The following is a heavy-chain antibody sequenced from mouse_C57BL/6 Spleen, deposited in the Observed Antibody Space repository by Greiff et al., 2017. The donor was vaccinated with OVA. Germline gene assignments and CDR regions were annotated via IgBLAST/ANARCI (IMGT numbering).Heavy chain of an antibody. D-gene: IGHD2-13*01. CDR1: GFTFTDYG. CDR2: ISRGSSTI. Sequence: DVQLVESGGGLVKPGASLKLSCAASGFTFTDYGMHWVRQAPEQGLEWVAYISRGSSTIYYADTVKGRFTISRDNAKYTLYLQMTSLTSEDAAMYYCARPGDYWCFDVWGTGTTVTVSS. J-gene: IGHJ1*03. CDR3: ARPGDYWCFDV. V-gene: IGHV5-17*01.